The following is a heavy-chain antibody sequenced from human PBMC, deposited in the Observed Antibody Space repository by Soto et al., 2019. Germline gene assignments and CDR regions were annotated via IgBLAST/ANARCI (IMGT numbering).Heavy chain of an antibody. D-gene: IGHD3-10*01. Sequence: QPGGSLRLSCAASGFTFSNYGMHWVRQAPGKGLEWVAVIWYDGSNKYYADSVKGRFTISRDNSKNTLYVQMNSPRAEDTAVYYCARDPSHGSGSYLDYWGQGTLVTVSS. CDR2: IWYDGSNK. V-gene: IGHV3-33*01. CDR1: GFTFSNYG. J-gene: IGHJ4*02. CDR3: ARDPSHGSGSYLDY.